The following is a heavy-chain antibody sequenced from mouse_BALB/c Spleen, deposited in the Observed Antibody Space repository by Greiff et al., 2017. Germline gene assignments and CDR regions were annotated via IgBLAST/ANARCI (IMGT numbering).Heavy chain of an antibody. V-gene: IGHV1-31*01. CDR2: INPYNGAT. D-gene: IGHD1-2*01. CDR1: GYSFTGYY. Sequence: EVQLQQSGPELVKPGASVKISCKASGYSFTGYYMHWVKQSHVKSLEWIGRINPYNGATSYNQNFKDKASLTVDKSSSTAYMELHSLTSEDSAVYYCAVTTATGYAMDYWGQGTSVTVSA. CDR3: AVTTATGYAMDY. J-gene: IGHJ4*01.